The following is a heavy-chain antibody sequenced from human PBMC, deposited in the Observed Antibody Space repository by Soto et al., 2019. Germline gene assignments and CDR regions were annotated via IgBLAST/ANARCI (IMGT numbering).Heavy chain of an antibody. CDR1: GGSLNSEHYH. CDR2: IHYTGSV. D-gene: IGHD2-21*02. Sequence: QIQLQESGPGLVRPSQTLSRTCTVSGGSLNSEHYHWTWILQAPGKGLEWIGYIHYTGSVRYNPSLQSRITMSVDTSKNLFSLNLSSVTAADTAVYFCVREDDGGDRDYYGLDVWGQGTMVTVSS. CDR3: VREDDGGDRDYYGLDV. V-gene: IGHV4-30-4*01. J-gene: IGHJ6*02.